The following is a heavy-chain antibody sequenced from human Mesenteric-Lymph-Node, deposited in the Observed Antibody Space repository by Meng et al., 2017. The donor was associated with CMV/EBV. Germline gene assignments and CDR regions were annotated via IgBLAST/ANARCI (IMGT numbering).Heavy chain of an antibody. D-gene: IGHD3-3*01. CDR2: ISSCRTI. J-gene: IGHJ6*02. CDR1: GFTFSDYS. CDR3: ARARGWLPSTFGADYGMDV. V-gene: IGHV3-69-1*01. Sequence: GESLKISCAASGFTFSDYSMNWVRQGPGKGLEWVPSISSCRTIYYADSVKGRFTISRDYSKSALYLQMSSLRAEDTALYFCARARGWLPSTFGADYGMDVWGQGTTVTVSS.